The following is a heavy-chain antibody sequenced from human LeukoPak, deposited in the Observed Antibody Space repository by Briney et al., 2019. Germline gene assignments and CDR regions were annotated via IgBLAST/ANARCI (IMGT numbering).Heavy chain of an antibody. CDR1: GGSISSYY. Sequence: SETLSLTCTVSGGSISSYYWSWIRQPPGKGLEWIGYIYYSGSTNYNPSLKSRVTISVDTSKNQFSLKLSSVTAADTAVYYCAREAYDTSGYFDYWGQGTLVTVSS. J-gene: IGHJ4*02. D-gene: IGHD3-22*01. CDR3: AREAYDTSGYFDY. V-gene: IGHV4-59*01. CDR2: IYYSGST.